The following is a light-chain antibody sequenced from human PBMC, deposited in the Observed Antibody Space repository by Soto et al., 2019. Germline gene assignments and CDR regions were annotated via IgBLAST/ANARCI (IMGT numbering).Light chain of an antibody. J-gene: IGKJ4*01. CDR2: DAS. Sequence: EIVLTQSPATLSLSPGERATLSCRASQSVSSYLAWYQQKPGQAPRLLIYDASNRATGIPARFSGIGSGTDFTLTISSLEPEDFAVYYCQQRSNWRLTFGGGTKVEIK. V-gene: IGKV3-11*01. CDR3: QQRSNWRLT. CDR1: QSVSSY.